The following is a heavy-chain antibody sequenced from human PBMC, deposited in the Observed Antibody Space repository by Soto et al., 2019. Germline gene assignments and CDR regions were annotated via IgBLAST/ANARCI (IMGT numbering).Heavy chain of an antibody. J-gene: IGHJ5*02. Sequence: QMQVVESGGGLVKPGGSLRLSCAASGFNFSDYYMSWLRQAPGKGPEWLSYISSSSTYTNYADSVQGRFTISRDNAKHPLYLQMNDLRAGDTAVYDCARDHYYILTGSGWCDPGGQGTLVTVSS. CDR2: ISSSSTYT. CDR1: GFNFSDYY. CDR3: ARDHYYILTGSGWCDP. V-gene: IGHV3-11*06. D-gene: IGHD3-9*01.